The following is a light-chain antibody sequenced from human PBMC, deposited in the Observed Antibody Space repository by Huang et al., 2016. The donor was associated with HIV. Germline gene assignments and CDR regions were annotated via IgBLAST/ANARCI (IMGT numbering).Light chain of an antibody. CDR3: QQYNNWPPWT. CDR1: QSVSSN. CDR2: GAS. V-gene: IGKV3-15*01. J-gene: IGKJ1*01. Sequence: DIVLAQSPATLSVSPGESATLFCRASQSVSSNLAWYQQKRGQAPRLLIYGASSRANGISARFSGSGSGTEFTLTISSLQSEDFAVYYCQQYNNWPPWTFGQGTKVEIK.